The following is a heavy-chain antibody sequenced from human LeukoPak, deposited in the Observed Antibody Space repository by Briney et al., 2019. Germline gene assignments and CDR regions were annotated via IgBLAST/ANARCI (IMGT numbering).Heavy chain of an antibody. CDR2: ISYDGSNK. D-gene: IGHD1-26*01. V-gene: IGHV3-30*18. CDR3: AKDRSGSYDY. J-gene: IGHJ4*02. CDR1: GFTFSSYG. Sequence: GGSLRLSCAASGFTFSSYGMHWVRQAPGMGLEWVAVISYDGSNKYYADSVKGRFTISRDNSKNTLYLQMNSLRAEDTAVYYCAKDRSGSYDYWGQGTLVTVAS.